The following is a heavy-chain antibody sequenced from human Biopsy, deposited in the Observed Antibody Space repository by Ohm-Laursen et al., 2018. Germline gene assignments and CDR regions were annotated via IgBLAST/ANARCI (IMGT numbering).Heavy chain of an antibody. CDR1: GDTFNKYG. D-gene: IGHD3-10*01. J-gene: IGHJ6*02. CDR3: ARGGSGSDYYGMDV. Sequence: ASVKVSCKASGDTFNKYGIFWVRQAPGQGLEWMGRIIPIVDIVNYAQRFQGRVTMTADKSTSTAYLDLSSLISEDTAVYYCARGGSGSDYYGMDVWGQGTTVTVSS. CDR2: IIPIVDIV. V-gene: IGHV1-69*04.